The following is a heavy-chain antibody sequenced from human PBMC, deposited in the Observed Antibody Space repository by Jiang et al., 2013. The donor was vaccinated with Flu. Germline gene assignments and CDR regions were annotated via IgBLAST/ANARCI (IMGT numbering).Heavy chain of an antibody. J-gene: IGHJ4*02. D-gene: IGHD1-26*01. CDR3: ARLGSGSYYDY. CDR1: GGSISGSYY. V-gene: IGHV4-39*01. CDR2: THYSGSA. Sequence: LLKPSETLSLTCTVSGGSISGSYYWDWIRQPPGKGLEWIGSTHYSGSANYNPSLKSRVTISVDTSKSQFSLKLSSVTAADTAVYYCARLGSGSYYDYWGQGTLVAVSS.